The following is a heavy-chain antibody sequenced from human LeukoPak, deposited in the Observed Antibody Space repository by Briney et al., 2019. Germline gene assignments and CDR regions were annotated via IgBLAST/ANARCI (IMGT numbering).Heavy chain of an antibody. CDR3: VRDGEGVAISVNYWFDP. CDR1: GGSFSGYY. D-gene: IGHD3-10*01. CDR2: IYHSGST. Sequence: SETLSLTCAVYGGSFSGYYWSWIRQPPGKGLEWIGEIYHSGSTNYNPSLKSRVTISVDKSKNQFSLKLSSVTAADTAVYYCVRDGEGVAISVNYWFDPWGQGTLVTVSS. J-gene: IGHJ5*02. V-gene: IGHV4-34*01.